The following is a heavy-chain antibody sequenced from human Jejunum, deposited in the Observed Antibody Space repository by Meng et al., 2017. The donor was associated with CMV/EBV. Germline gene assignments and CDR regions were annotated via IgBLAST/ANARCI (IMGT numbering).Heavy chain of an antibody. J-gene: IGHJ5*01. CDR2: VIHGGSA. Sequence: QVPLQQWGAGLLKPLETLSLTCTVYSGSVTGAYWTWIRQSPGRRLEWIGEVIHGGSASYNPSLDGRFSMSVDASKNQVFLKLSSVTAADTAVYYCARGWIRTPDSWGQGTLVTV. CDR3: ARGWIRTPDS. V-gene: IGHV4-34*02. CDR1: SGSVTGAY. D-gene: IGHD4-23*01.